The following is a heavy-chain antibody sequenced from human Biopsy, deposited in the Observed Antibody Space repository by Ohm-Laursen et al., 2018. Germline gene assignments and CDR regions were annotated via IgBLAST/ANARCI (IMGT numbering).Heavy chain of an antibody. CDR3: ARGYSV. V-gene: IGHV3-7*01. D-gene: IGHD5-18*01. CDR2: IKEDGSEI. J-gene: IGHJ4*02. CDR1: GFSFRDYW. Sequence: GSLRLSCSASGFSFRDYWMSWVRRAPGKGLEWVATIKEDGSEIKYVASVKGRFTISRDNTESSLYLQMNNLTAEDTVVYYCARGYSVWGQGTLVTVSS.